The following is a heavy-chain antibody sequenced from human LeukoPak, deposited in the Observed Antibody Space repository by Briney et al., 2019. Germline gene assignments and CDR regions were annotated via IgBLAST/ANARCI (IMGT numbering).Heavy chain of an antibody. Sequence: ASVTVSCTASGYTFTGYYMHWVRQAPGQGLEWMGWINPNSGGTNYAQKFQGWVTMTRDTSISTAYMELSRLRSDDTAVYYCARDTYSSSYYGMDVWGQGTTVTVSS. CDR3: ARDTYSSSYYGMDV. CDR2: INPNSGGT. V-gene: IGHV1-2*04. CDR1: GYTFTGYY. J-gene: IGHJ6*02. D-gene: IGHD6-13*01.